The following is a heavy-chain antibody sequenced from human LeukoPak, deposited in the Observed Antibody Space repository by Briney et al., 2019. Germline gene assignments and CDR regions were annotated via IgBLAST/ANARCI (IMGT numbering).Heavy chain of an antibody. Sequence: ASVKVSCKASGGTFSSYAISWVRQAPGQGLEWMGGIIPIFGTANYAQKFQGRVTITADESTSTAYMELSSLRSEDTAVYYCARQIDVDTAMAYPYDSSGHFDYWGQGTLVTVSS. CDR2: IIPIFGTA. J-gene: IGHJ4*02. CDR1: GGTFSSYA. V-gene: IGHV1-69*13. D-gene: IGHD5-18*01. CDR3: ARQIDVDTAMAYPYDSSGHFDY.